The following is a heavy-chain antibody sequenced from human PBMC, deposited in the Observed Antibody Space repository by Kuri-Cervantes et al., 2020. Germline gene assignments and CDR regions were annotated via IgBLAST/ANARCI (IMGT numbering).Heavy chain of an antibody. CDR3: AKQDSTGWNNNWFDS. CDR1: GFTFNDNY. V-gene: IGHV3-11*01. D-gene: IGHD6-19*01. J-gene: IGHJ5*01. CDR2: TSFSGSAI. Sequence: GGSLRLSCVASGFTFNDNYMSWIRQAPGKGLEWLSYTSFSGSAIYYVDSVKGRFTISRDNAKNFLFLQLNSLRAEDTALYFCAKQDSTGWNNNWFDSWGQGTLVTVSS.